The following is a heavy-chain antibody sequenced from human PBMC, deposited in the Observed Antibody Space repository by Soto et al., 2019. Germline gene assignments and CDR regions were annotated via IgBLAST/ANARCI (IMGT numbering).Heavy chain of an antibody. D-gene: IGHD3-9*01. CDR2: INHSGST. J-gene: IGHJ5*02. V-gene: IGHV4-34*01. CDR1: CGSFSGYY. CDR3: ARGNRGYFVLLNWFDP. Sequence: SETLSLTCAVYCGSFSGYYWSWIRQPPGKGLEWIGEINHSGSTNYNPSLKSRVTISVDTSKNQFSLKLSSVTAADTAVYYCARGNRGYFVLLNWFDPWGQGTLVTVSS.